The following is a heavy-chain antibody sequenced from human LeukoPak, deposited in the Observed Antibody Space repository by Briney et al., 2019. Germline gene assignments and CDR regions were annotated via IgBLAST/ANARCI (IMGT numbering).Heavy chain of an antibody. CDR1: ESTFSSYW. V-gene: IGHV3-7*01. J-gene: IGHJ6*02. D-gene: IGHD3-10*01. CDR2: IKQDGSEK. Sequence: GASLRLSCAASESTFSSYWMSWVRQAPGKGLEGVANIKQDGSEKYSVDSVKGRFTISRDSAKNSMYLQMNSLRAEGTAVYYCARDSITMVGGVITYYYYGMDVWGQGTTVTVSS. CDR3: ARDSITMVGGVITYYYYGMDV.